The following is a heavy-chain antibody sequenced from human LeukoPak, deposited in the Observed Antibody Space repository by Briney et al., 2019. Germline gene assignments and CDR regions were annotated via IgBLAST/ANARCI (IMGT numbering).Heavy chain of an antibody. D-gene: IGHD1-26*01. CDR1: GFTFTSYD. CDR2: MNPNTGNR. J-gene: IGHJ4*02. CDR3: ARVGATGSRVDY. V-gene: IGHV1-8*01. Sequence: ASVKVSCKASGFTFTSYDINWVRQAAGQGLEWMGWMNPNTGNRGYAQKFQGRVTITADESTSTAYMELSSLRSEDTAVYYCARVGATGSRVDYWGQGTLVTVSS.